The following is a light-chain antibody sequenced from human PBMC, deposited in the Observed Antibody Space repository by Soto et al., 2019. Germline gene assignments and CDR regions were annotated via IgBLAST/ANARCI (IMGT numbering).Light chain of an antibody. Sequence: AIQLTQSPSSLSASVGDRVTITCRASQDIRGALAWYQQKPGKAPKLLIYDASSLESGVPSRFSGSGSGTDFTLTISSLQPEDFAIYYCQQFNTYPITFGQGTRLEIK. CDR3: QQFNTYPIT. V-gene: IGKV1-13*02. CDR1: QDIRGA. CDR2: DAS. J-gene: IGKJ5*01.